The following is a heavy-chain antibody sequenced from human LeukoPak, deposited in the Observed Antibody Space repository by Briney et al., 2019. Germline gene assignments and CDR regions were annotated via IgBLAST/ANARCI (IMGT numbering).Heavy chain of an antibody. D-gene: IGHD2-2*01. J-gene: IGHJ6*03. V-gene: IGHV3-21*01. CDR1: GFTFSSYS. CDR2: ISSSSSYI. Sequence: PGGSLRLSCAASGFTFSSYSMNWVRQAPGKGLEWVSSISSSSSYIYYADSVKGRFTISRDNAKNSLYLQMNSLRAEDTAVYYCARDHAPWGYCSSTSCYLGWMYYYYMDVWGKGTTVTVSS. CDR3: ARDHAPWGYCSSTSCYLGWMYYYYMDV.